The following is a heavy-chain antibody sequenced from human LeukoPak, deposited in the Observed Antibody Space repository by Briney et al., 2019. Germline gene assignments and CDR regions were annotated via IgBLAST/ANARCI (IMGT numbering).Heavy chain of an antibody. D-gene: IGHD3-22*01. J-gene: IGHJ4*02. V-gene: IGHV1-18*01. CDR3: ARNYYDSSGQVGYFDY. CDR1: GYTFTSFG. CDR2: ISAYNGNT. Sequence: ASVKVSCKASGYTFTSFGISWVRQAPGQGLEWMGWISAYNGNTNYAQKLQGRVTMTTDTSTSTAYMELRSLRSDDTAVYYCARNYYDSSGQVGYFDYWGQGTLVTVSS.